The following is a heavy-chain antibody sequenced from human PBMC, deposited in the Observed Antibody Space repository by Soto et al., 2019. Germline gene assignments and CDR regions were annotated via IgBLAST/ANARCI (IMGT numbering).Heavy chain of an antibody. Sequence: KPSETLSLTCAVSGGSIDYYYWSWIRQPPGKGLEWIGDVSDSGRTNYNPSLRSRVTISVDTSKNQFSLRLNSVTAADTAVYYCARVITTWFPYYGIHVSRQATTLSVSS. D-gene: IGHD3-22*01. V-gene: IGHV4-59*01. CDR3: ARVITTWFPYYGIHV. J-gene: IGHJ6*02. CDR2: VSDSGRT. CDR1: GGSIDYYY.